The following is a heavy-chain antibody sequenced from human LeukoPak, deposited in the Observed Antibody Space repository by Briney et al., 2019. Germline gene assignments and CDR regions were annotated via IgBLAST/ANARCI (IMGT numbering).Heavy chain of an antibody. CDR1: GFTFSSYA. Sequence: GASLRLSCAASGFTFSSYAMSWVRQAPGKGLEWVSGISGSGGSTYYADSVKGRFTISRDNSKNTLNLQMNSLRAEDTAIYYCASYDILTGRPLDYWGQGTLVTVSS. CDR2: ISGSGGST. CDR3: ASYDILTGRPLDY. V-gene: IGHV3-23*01. D-gene: IGHD3-9*01. J-gene: IGHJ4*02.